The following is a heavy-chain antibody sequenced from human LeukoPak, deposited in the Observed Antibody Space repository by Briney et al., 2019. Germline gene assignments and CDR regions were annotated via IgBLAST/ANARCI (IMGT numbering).Heavy chain of an antibody. D-gene: IGHD2-21*02. Sequence: GGSLRLSCAASGFTFSRYWMHWVRQAPGKGLVWVSRINSDGSSTNYADSVKGRLTISRDNAKNTLYLQMNSLRAEDTAVYYCARLPNAVVTVIDEVYWGQGTLVTVSS. CDR2: INSDGSST. CDR3: ARLPNAVVTVIDEVY. V-gene: IGHV3-74*01. CDR1: GFTFSRYW. J-gene: IGHJ4*02.